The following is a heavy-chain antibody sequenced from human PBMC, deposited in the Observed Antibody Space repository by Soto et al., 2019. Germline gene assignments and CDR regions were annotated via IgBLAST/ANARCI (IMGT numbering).Heavy chain of an antibody. V-gene: IGHV6-1*01. CDR3: ARDQPIAARPGWFDP. CDR2: TYYRSKWYN. CDR1: GDSVSSNSAA. D-gene: IGHD6-6*01. Sequence: KQSQTLSLTCAISGDSVSSNSAAWNWIRQSPSRGLEWLGRTYYRSKWYNDYAVSLKSRITINPDTSKNQFSLQLNSVTPEDTAVYYCARDQPIAARPGWFDPWGQGTLVTVSS. J-gene: IGHJ5*02.